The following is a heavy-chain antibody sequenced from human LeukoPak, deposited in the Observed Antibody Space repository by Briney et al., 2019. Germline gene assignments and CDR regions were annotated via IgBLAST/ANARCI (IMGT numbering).Heavy chain of an antibody. J-gene: IGHJ4*02. CDR3: ATETIGRHYDY. D-gene: IGHD1-14*01. V-gene: IGHV3-21*01. CDR2: IGPTGTDR. Sequence: GGSLRLSCAASGFTFSSCGFNWVRQAPGKGLEWVSSIGPTGTDRYYADSVRGRFTISRDNAKNSMYLQMDSLRDEVTAVYYCATETIGRHYDYWGQGTLLTVSS. CDR1: GFTFSSCG.